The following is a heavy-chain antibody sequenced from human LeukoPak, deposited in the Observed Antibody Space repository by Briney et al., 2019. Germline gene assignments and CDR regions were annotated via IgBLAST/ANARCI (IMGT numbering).Heavy chain of an antibody. Sequence: PGGSLRLSCAASGFTFSRYGMHWVRQAPGKGLDWVAFIRYDGSNKYYADSVKGRFTISRDNSKNTVYLQMNSLRAEDTAVYYCAAPGVPAATYYFDYWGQGTLVTVSS. CDR3: AAPGVPAATYYFDY. CDR2: IRYDGSNK. CDR1: GFTFSRYG. V-gene: IGHV3-30*02. J-gene: IGHJ4*02. D-gene: IGHD2-2*01.